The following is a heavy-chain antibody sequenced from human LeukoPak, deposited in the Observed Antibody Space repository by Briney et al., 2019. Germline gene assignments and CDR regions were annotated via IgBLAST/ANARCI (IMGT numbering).Heavy chain of an antibody. J-gene: IGHJ6*02. CDR2: IYTSGST. D-gene: IGHD3-10*01. V-gene: IGHV4-4*07. CDR1: GGSISSYY. CDR3: ARDFFNYYGSGSYSIHGMDV. Sequence: PSETLSLTCTVSGGSISSYYWSCIRQPAGKGLEWIGRIYTSGSTNYSPSLKSRVTMSVDTSKNQFSLKLSSLTAADTAVYYCARDFFNYYGSGSYSIHGMDVWGQGITVIVSS.